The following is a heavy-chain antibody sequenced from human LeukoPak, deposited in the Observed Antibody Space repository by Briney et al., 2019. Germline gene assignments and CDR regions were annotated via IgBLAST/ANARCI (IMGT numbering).Heavy chain of an antibody. V-gene: IGHV3-23*01. J-gene: IGHJ4*02. Sequence: LSGGSLRLSCAASGFTFSSYAMSWVRQAPGKGLEWVSAISGSGGSTYYADSVKGRFTISRDNSKNTLCLQMNSLRAEDTAVYYCAKDYEYGDPTYYFDYWGQGTLVTVSS. CDR1: GFTFSSYA. D-gene: IGHD4-17*01. CDR2: ISGSGGST. CDR3: AKDYEYGDPTYYFDY.